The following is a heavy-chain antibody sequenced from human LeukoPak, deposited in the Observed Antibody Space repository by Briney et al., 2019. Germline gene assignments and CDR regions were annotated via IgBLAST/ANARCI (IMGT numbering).Heavy chain of an antibody. J-gene: IGHJ6*03. Sequence: GGSLRLSCAASGLTFSNYAMSWVRQAPGKGLEWVSIIGYRGGSIYYAYSVKGRFTISRDNSKNTLSLQMNGLRPEDTAVYYCAKSWGSTRPYYNYMDVWGKGTTVTVSS. V-gene: IGHV3-23*01. CDR2: IGYRGGSI. CDR3: AKSWGSTRPYYNYMDV. D-gene: IGHD1-26*01. CDR1: GLTFSNYA.